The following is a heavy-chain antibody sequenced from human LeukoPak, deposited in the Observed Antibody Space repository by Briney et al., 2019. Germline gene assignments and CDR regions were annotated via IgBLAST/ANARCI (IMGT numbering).Heavy chain of an antibody. CDR1: GFSFSNHG. CDR3: AREATWGQWYFDH. J-gene: IGHJ4*02. V-gene: IGHV3-30*03. D-gene: IGHD6-19*01. Sequence: GGSLRLSCVASGFSFSNHGMHWVRQAPGKGLEWVSVIASDGGAKFYADSVKGRLTLSRDNPKNMFFLQMNLLTVEDTAIYYCAREATWGQWYFDHWGQGTPVTVSS. CDR2: IASDGGAK.